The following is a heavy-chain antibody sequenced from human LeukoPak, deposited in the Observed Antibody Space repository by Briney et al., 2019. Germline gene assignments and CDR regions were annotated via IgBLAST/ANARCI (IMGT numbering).Heavy chain of an antibody. CDR3: AGLVLAFLAGDSSGYYYV. V-gene: IGHV3-7*03. D-gene: IGHD3-22*01. CDR1: GFTFSSYW. Sequence: GGSLRLSCAASGFTFSSYWMTWVRQAPGKGLEWVANIKEDGSEKYYVDSVKGRFTISRDNSKNTLYLQMNSLRAEDTAVYYCAGLVLAFLAGDSSGYYYVWGQGTLVTVSS. J-gene: IGHJ4*02. CDR2: IKEDGSEK.